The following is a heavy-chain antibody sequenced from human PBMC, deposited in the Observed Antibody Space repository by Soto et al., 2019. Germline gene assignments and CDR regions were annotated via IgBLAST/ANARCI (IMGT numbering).Heavy chain of an antibody. J-gene: IGHJ3*02. Sequence: ASVKVSCKASGYTFTSYYMHWVRQAPGQGLEWMGIINPSGGSTSYAQKFQGRVTMTRDTSTSTVYMELSSLRSEDTAVYYCARAISNSTVPITMVRRDDAFDIWGQGTMVTVSS. D-gene: IGHD3-10*01. CDR1: GYTFTSYY. CDR2: INPSGGST. V-gene: IGHV1-46*03. CDR3: ARAISNSTVPITMVRRDDAFDI.